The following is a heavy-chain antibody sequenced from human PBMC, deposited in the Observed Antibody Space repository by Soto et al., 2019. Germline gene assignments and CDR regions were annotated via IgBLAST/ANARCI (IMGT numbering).Heavy chain of an antibody. V-gene: IGHV3-30-3*01. J-gene: IGHJ4*02. CDR2: ISYDGSNK. D-gene: IGHD1-26*01. CDR1: GFTFSGYA. CDR3: ARARVVVGATYFDY. Sequence: QVQLVESGGGVVQPGRSLRLSCAASGFTFSGYAMHWVRQAPGKGLEWVAVISYDGSNKYYADSVKGRFTISRDNSKNTLYLQMNSLRAEDTAVYYCARARVVVGATYFDYWGQGTLVTVSS.